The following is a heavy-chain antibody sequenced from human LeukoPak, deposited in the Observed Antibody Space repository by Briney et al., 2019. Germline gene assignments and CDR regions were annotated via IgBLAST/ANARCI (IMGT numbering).Heavy chain of an antibody. CDR1: GYTFTSYY. J-gene: IGHJ6*02. CDR3: ARGVMTTVTTDYYYYGMDV. CDR2: INPNSGGT. V-gene: IGHV1-2*02. Sequence: ASVKVSCKASGYTFTSYYMHWVRQAPGQGLEWMGWINPNSGGTNYAQKFQGRVTMTRDTSISTAYMELSRLRSDDTAVYYCARGVMTTVTTDYYYYGMDVWGQGTTVTVSS. D-gene: IGHD4-17*01.